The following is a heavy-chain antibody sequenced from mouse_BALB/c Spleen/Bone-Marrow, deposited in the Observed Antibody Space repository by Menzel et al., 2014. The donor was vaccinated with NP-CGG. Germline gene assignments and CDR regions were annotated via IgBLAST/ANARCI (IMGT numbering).Heavy chain of an antibody. CDR2: IWAGGST. D-gene: IGHD2-4*01. V-gene: IGHV2-9*02. J-gene: IGHJ4*01. CDR1: GFSLTSYG. Sequence: VQLQESGPGLVAPSQSLSITCTVSGFSLTSYGVHWVRQPPGKGLEWLGVIWAGGSTNYNSALMPRLSISKDNSKSQVFLKMNSLQIDDTAMYYCARSGLRRPAMDYWGQGTSVTVSS. CDR3: ARSGLRRPAMDY.